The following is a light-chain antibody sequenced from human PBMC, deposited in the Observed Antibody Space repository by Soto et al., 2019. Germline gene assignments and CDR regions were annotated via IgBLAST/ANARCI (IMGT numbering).Light chain of an antibody. CDR1: HDISNY. V-gene: IGKV1-33*01. CDR3: QQYDSLPLT. Sequence: GDRVNIICQASHDISNYLHWFQQKPGKAPQLLIFDVSNLQTGVPSRFSGGGSGTDFALTISSLEPEDMASYYCQQYDSLPLTCGQGTRLEIK. J-gene: IGKJ5*01. CDR2: DVS.